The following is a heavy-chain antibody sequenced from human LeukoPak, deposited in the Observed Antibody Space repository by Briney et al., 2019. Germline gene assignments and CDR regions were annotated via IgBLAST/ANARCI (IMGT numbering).Heavy chain of an antibody. Sequence: ASVKVSCKASGYTVTGYYMHWVRQAPGQGLEWMGWINPNSGGTNYAQKFQGRVTMTRDTSISTAYMELSRLRSDDTAVYYCARNVAVAHYYYYGMDVWGQRTTVTVSS. V-gene: IGHV1-2*02. CDR1: GYTVTGYY. J-gene: IGHJ6*02. D-gene: IGHD6-19*01. CDR2: INPNSGGT. CDR3: ARNVAVAHYYYYGMDV.